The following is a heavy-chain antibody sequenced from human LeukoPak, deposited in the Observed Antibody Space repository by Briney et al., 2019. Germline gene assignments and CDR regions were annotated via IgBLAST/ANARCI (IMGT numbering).Heavy chain of an antibody. D-gene: IGHD6-13*01. CDR3: ARDYSSSWYGDHYYGMNV. J-gene: IGHJ6*02. CDR2: ISSSSSYI. V-gene: IGHV3-21*01. Sequence: PGGSLRLSCAASGFTFSSYSMNWVRPAPGKGLEWVSSISSSSSYIYYADSVKGRFTISRDNAKNSLYLQMNSLRAEDTAVYYRARDYSSSWYGDHYYGMNVWGQGTTVTVSS. CDR1: GFTFSSYS.